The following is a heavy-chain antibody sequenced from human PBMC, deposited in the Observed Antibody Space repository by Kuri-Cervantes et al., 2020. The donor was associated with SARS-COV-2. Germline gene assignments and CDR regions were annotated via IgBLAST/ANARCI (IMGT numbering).Heavy chain of an antibody. D-gene: IGHD3-10*01. V-gene: IGHV1-69*04. CDR1: GGTFSSYA. CDR2: IIPILGIA. CDR3: ARSANYGSGSYYMSYGMDV. J-gene: IGHJ6*02. Sequence: SVKVSCNAAGGTFSSYAISWVRQAPGQGLEWMGRIIPILGIANYAQKFQGRVTITADKSTSTAYMELSSLRSEDTAVYYCARSANYGSGSYYMSYGMDVWGQGTTVTVSS.